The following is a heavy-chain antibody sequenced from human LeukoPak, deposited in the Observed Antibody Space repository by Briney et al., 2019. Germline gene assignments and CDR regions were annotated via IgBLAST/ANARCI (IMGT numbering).Heavy chain of an antibody. J-gene: IGHJ6*02. V-gene: IGHV3-48*01. CDR2: ISGSSGII. CDR3: ARGQAGGMDV. CDR1: GFTFNTYT. Sequence: GGSLRLSCAASGFTFNTYTMNWVRQAPGKGLEWVSYISGSSGIIDYADSVRGRFTISRDNAKNSLYLQMNSLRAEDTAVYYCARGQAGGMDVWGQGTTVTVSS.